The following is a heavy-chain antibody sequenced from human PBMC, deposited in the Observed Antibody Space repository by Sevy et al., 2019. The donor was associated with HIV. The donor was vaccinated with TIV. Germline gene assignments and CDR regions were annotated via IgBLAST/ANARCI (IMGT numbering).Heavy chain of an antibody. Sequence: GGSLRLSCAASRFTFSSYAMHWVRQAPGKGLEWVAVISYDGSNKYYADSVKGRFTISRDNSKNTLYLQMNSLRAEDTAVYYCARAPQLWPLCYFDYWGQGTLVTVSS. CDR1: RFTFSSYA. CDR3: ARAPQLWPLCYFDY. CDR2: ISYDGSNK. D-gene: IGHD5-18*01. V-gene: IGHV3-30-3*01. J-gene: IGHJ4*02.